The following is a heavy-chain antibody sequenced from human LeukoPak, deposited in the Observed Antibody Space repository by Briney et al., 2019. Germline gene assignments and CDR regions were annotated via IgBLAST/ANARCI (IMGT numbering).Heavy chain of an antibody. Sequence: GGSLRLSCAASGFTFSSDAMSWVRQAPGRGLEWVSTISGSGGSTYFADSVKGRFTISRDTSKNTVFLQMNSLRAEDTAVYYCAKDRVGYSSSSFDYWGQGTLVTVSS. CDR1: GFTFSSDA. J-gene: IGHJ4*02. D-gene: IGHD6-6*01. V-gene: IGHV3-23*01. CDR3: AKDRVGYSSSSFDY. CDR2: ISGSGGST.